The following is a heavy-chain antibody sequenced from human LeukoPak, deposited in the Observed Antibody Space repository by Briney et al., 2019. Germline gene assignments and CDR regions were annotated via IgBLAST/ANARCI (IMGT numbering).Heavy chain of an antibody. CDR3: ARGQYSGYAIYYFDY. D-gene: IGHD5-12*01. J-gene: IGHJ4*02. Sequence: SEILSLTCTVSGDSISSRYYYWGWMRQPPGKGLEWIGSIYYSGSTYYNPSLKSRVTISVDTSKNQFSLKLSSVTAADTAVYYCARGQYSGYAIYYFDYWGQGTLVTVSS. CDR2: IYYSGST. CDR1: GDSISSRYYY. V-gene: IGHV4-39*01.